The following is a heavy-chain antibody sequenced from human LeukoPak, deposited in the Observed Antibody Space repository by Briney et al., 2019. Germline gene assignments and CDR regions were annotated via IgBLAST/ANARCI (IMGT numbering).Heavy chain of an antibody. CDR2: ISESGSGT. CDR3: SVMHRYYDGSGYWVQ. D-gene: IGHD3-22*01. V-gene: IGHV3-23*01. Sequence: GGSLRLSCEASGFTFNTCAMSWVRQAPGKGLEWVSAISESGSGTYYADSVKGRLTISRDNPRNMLYMEMNSLRAEGTAVYYCSVMHRYYDGSGYWVQWGQGTLVTVSS. CDR1: GFTFNTCA. J-gene: IGHJ4*02.